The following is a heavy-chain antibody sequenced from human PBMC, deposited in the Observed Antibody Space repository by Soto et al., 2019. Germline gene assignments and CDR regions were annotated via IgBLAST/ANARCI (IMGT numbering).Heavy chain of an antibody. Sequence: QVQLQESGPGLVKLSETLSLTCTVSGGSISSYYWSWIRQPPGKGLEWIGYIYYSGSTNYNPSLTSXVXIXXDTSKNQFSLKLSSVTAADTAVYYCARRYGASFDYWGQGTLVTVSS. CDR3: ARRYGASFDY. CDR2: IYYSGST. CDR1: GGSISSYY. V-gene: IGHV4-59*01. J-gene: IGHJ4*02. D-gene: IGHD4-17*01.